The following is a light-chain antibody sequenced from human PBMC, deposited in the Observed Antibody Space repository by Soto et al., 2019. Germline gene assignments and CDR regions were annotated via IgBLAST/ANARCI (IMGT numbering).Light chain of an antibody. CDR2: DVS. J-gene: IGLJ1*01. CDR3: ISYTSSSPYV. CDR1: SSDVGGYHY. V-gene: IGLV2-14*03. Sequence: QSALTQPASVSGSPGQSITISCTGSSSDVGGYHYVSWYQHHPGKAPKLIIFDVSNRPSGISNRFSGSKSGNTASLTISGLQAEDEADYYCISYTSSSPYVFGTGTKLTVL.